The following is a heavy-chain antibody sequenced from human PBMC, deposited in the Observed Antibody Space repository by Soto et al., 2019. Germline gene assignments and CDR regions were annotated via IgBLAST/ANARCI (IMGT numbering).Heavy chain of an antibody. CDR1: GFTFSSYT. J-gene: IGHJ6*02. V-gene: IGHV3-21*01. CDR2: IGTSSSYI. CDR3: ARDSVRDYLYYYYGMDV. Sequence: PGGSLRLSCAASGFTFSSYTMYWVRQAPGRXLEWVSSIGTSSSYIYYADSVKGRFTISRDNAKNSLFLQMNSLRADDTTVYYCARDSVRDYLYYYYGMDVWGQGTTVTVSS. D-gene: IGHD4-17*01.